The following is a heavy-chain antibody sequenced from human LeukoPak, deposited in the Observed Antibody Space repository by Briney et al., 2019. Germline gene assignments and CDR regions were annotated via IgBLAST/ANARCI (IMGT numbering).Heavy chain of an antibody. V-gene: IGHV4-34*01. CDR1: GGSFSGYY. CDR3: ARVKHYIWGSYRYVWFDP. CDR2: INHSGST. D-gene: IGHD3-16*02. Sequence: PSETLSLTCAVYGGSFSGYYWSWIRQPPGEGLEWIGEINHSGSTNYNPSLKSRVTISVDTSKNRFSLKLSSVTAADTAVYYCARVKHYIWGSYRYVWFDPWGQGTLVTVSS. J-gene: IGHJ5*02.